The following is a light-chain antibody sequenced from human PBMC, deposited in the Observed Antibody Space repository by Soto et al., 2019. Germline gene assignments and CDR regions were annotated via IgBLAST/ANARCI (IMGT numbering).Light chain of an antibody. J-gene: IGKJ1*01. V-gene: IGKV1-5*01. CDR1: QSISSW. Sequence: DIQMTQYPSTLSASVGDRVTITCRASQSISSWLAWFQQKPGKAPKLLMYDASSLESGVPSRFSGSGSGTEFTLTISSLQPDDFATYYCQQYGTYLWTFGQGTRWIS. CDR2: DAS. CDR3: QQYGTYLWT.